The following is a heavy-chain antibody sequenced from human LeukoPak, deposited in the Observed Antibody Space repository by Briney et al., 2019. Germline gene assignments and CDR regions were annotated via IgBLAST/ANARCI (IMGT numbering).Heavy chain of an antibody. J-gene: IGHJ5*02. CDR2: INPNSGGT. Sequence: ASVKVSCKASGYTFTGYYMHWVRQAPGQGLEWMGWINPNSGGTNYAQKFQGRVTMTRDMSTSTAYMELSSLRSEDTAVYYCARDNSVGDTAWWFDPWGQGTLVTVPS. CDR1: GYTFTGYY. CDR3: ARDNSVGDTAWWFDP. V-gene: IGHV1-2*02. D-gene: IGHD1-26*01.